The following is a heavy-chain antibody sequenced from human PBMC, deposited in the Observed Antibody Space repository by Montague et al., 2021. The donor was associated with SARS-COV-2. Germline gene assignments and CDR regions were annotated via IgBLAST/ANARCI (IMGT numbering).Heavy chain of an antibody. Sequence: SETLSLTCTVSGGSISGYYWSWIRQPPGKGLEWIGYIYHSGSTNYNPSLKSRVTISVDTSKNQFSLKLSSVTAADTAVYYCARGVEQWDWGPSCSYYYGMDAWGQGTTVTVSS. CDR3: ARGVEQWDWGPSCSYYYGMDA. CDR2: IYHSGST. CDR1: GGSISGYY. V-gene: IGHV4-59*12. D-gene: IGHD6-19*01. J-gene: IGHJ6*02.